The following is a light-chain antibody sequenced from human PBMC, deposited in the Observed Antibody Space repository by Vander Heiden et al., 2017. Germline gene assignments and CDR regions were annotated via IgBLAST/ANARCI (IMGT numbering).Light chain of an antibody. Sequence: EIVMTPYPATLSVSPGERAILSCRASQSVTNKLAWYQQKPGQAPRFLIYAASTRTTGIPARFSGSGSGTEFTLTISSLQSEDFAVYYCQQYNNWPRTFGQGTRLEIK. J-gene: IGKJ5*01. CDR2: AAS. V-gene: IGKV3-15*01. CDR3: QQYNNWPRT. CDR1: QSVTNK.